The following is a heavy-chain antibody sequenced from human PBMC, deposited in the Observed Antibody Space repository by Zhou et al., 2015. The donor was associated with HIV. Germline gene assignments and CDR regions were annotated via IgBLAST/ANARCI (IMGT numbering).Heavy chain of an antibody. Sequence: QVQLVQSGAEVKKPGSSVKVSCKASGGTFSSYAISWVRQAPGQGLEWMGGIIPIFGTANYAQKFQGRVTITADESTSTAYMELSSLRSEDTAVYYCARAFLYRPRNSSSSRPYYMDVWGKGTTVTVSS. CDR3: ARAFLYRPRNSSSSRPYYMDV. CDR1: GGTFSSYA. V-gene: IGHV1-69*01. D-gene: IGHD6-6*01. CDR2: IIPIFGTA. J-gene: IGHJ6*03.